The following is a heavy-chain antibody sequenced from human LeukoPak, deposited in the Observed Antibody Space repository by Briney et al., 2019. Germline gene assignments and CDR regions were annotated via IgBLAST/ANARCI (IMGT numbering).Heavy chain of an antibody. D-gene: IGHD6-19*01. Sequence: GRSLRLSCAASGFTFSSYAMHWVRQAPGKGLEWVAVISYDGSNKYYADSVKGRFTISRDNSKNTLYLQMNSLRAEDTAVYYGAKAVSSGWYDFDYWGQGTLVTVSS. CDR2: ISYDGSNK. V-gene: IGHV3-30*04. CDR3: AKAVSSGWYDFDY. CDR1: GFTFSSYA. J-gene: IGHJ4*02.